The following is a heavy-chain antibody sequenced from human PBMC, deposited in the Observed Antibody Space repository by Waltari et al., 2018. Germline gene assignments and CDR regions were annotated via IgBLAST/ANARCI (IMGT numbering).Heavy chain of an antibody. CDR2: IYYSGST. CDR3: ARAQLSGLFDY. J-gene: IGHJ4*02. CDR1: GGSISSYY. V-gene: IGHV4-59*01. Sequence: QVQLQESGPGLVKPSETLSLTCTVSGGSISSYYWSWTRQPPGKGLEWIGYIYYSGSTNYNPSLKSRVTISVDTSKNQFSLKLSSVTAADTAVYYCARAQLSGLFDYWGQGTLVTVSS. D-gene: IGHD2-2*01.